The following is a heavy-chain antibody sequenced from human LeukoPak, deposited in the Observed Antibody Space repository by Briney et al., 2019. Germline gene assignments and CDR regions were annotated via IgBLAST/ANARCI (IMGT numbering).Heavy chain of an antibody. CDR1: GGSISSSTYY. D-gene: IGHD6-13*01. J-gene: IGHJ4*02. Sequence: SETLSLTCTVSGGSISSSTYYWGWIRQPPGKGLEWIGSIYYSGSTNYNPSLKSPVTISVDTSKNQFSLKLSSVTAADTAVYYCARAFSWSFDYWGQGTLVTVSS. CDR2: IYYSGST. V-gene: IGHV4-39*07. CDR3: ARAFSWSFDY.